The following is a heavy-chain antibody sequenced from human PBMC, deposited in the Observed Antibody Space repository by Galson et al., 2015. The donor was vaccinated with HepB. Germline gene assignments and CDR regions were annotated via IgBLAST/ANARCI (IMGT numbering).Heavy chain of an antibody. Sequence: SVKVSCKASGYTFTSYAMNWVRQAPGQGLEWMGWINTNTGNPTYAQGFTGRFVFSLDTSVSTAYLQICSLKAEDTAVYYCARDGGRYYDFWSGYDQTYYFDYWGQGTLVTVSS. CDR1: GYTFTSYA. V-gene: IGHV7-4-1*01. CDR2: INTNTGNP. J-gene: IGHJ4*02. CDR3: ARDGGRYYDFWSGYDQTYYFDY. D-gene: IGHD3-3*01.